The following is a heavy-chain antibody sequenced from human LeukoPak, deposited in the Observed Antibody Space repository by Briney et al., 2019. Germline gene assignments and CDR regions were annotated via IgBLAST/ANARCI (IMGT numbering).Heavy chain of an antibody. CDR1: GFTFSSYA. J-gene: IGHJ3*02. CDR2: ISDSGGST. D-gene: IGHD3-22*01. V-gene: IGHV3-23*01. CDR3: AKDMSDYYDSSGYYKRDRVGAFDI. Sequence: GGSLRLSCAASGFTFSSYAMSWVRQAPGKGLEWVSAISDSGGSTYYADSVKGRFTISRDNSKNTLYLQMNSLRAEDTAVYYCAKDMSDYYDSSGYYKRDRVGAFDIWGQGTMVTVSS.